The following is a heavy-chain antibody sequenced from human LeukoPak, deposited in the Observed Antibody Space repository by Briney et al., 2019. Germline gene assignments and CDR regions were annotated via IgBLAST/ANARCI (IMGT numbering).Heavy chain of an antibody. CDR2: ISSSSSYI. J-gene: IGHJ4*02. V-gene: IGHV3-21*04. CDR3: ASGLVVVTVYFDY. Sequence: GGSLRLSCAASGFTFSSYSMNWVRQAPGKGLEWVSSISSSSSYIYYADSVKGRFTISRDNSKNTLYLQMNSLRAEDTAVYYCASGLVVVTVYFDYWGQGTLVTVSS. CDR1: GFTFSSYS. D-gene: IGHD2-21*02.